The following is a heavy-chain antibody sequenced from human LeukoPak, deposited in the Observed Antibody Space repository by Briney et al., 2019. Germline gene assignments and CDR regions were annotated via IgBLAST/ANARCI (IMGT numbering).Heavy chain of an antibody. D-gene: IGHD4-11*01. CDR1: GFTFSSRW. CDR2: IKMDGSSI. V-gene: IGHV3-74*01. J-gene: IGHJ5*02. CDR3: ARDNSPGWFGP. Sequence: GGSLRLSCAASGFTFSSRWMHWVRQGPGKGLEWVSRIKMDGSSIDYADSVRGRFTVFRDNAKNTLYLEMNSLRVEDTAVYYCARDNSPGWFGPWGQGTLVTVSS.